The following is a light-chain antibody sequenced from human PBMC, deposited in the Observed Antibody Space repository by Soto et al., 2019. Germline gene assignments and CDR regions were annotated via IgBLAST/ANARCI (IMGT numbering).Light chain of an antibody. Sequence: DIQMTQSPSSLSASVGDRVTITCRASQSISSYLNWYQQKPGKAPKLLIHDASSLESEVPSRFSGSGSGTDFTLTITSLQPEDFATYYCQQSYGTPITFGQGTRREIK. CDR1: QSISSY. CDR3: QQSYGTPIT. CDR2: DAS. J-gene: IGKJ5*01. V-gene: IGKV1-39*01.